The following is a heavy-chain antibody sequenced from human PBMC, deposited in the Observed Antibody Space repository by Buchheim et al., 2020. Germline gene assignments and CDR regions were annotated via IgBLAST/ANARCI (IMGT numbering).Heavy chain of an antibody. Sequence: QVQLQESGPGLVKPSETLSLTCSISGDSISAYYWSWIRQPAGKGLEWIGRIYASGTTSYNPSLKSRVTMSVDTSKNQFSLKVYSVTAADTAVYYCARGSGIFDSTGHQDYYFTHWGQGTL. V-gene: IGHV4-4*07. CDR3: ARGSGIFDSTGHQDYYFTH. CDR1: GDSISAYY. CDR2: IYASGTT. J-gene: IGHJ4*02. D-gene: IGHD2/OR15-2a*01.